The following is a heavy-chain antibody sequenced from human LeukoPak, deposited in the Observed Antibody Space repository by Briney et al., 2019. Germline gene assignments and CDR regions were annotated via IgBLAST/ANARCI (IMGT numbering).Heavy chain of an antibody. CDR1: GFTFSSYW. J-gene: IGHJ4*02. Sequence: GGSLRLSCAASGFTFSSYWIAWVRQMPGKGLEWMGVIYPSDSDTKYSPSFQGQVTISVDKSISTAYLQWSSLKASDTAMYYCARKGAHFDYWGQGTLVTVSS. V-gene: IGHV5-51*01. CDR3: ARKGAHFDY. D-gene: IGHD1-26*01. CDR2: IYPSDSDT.